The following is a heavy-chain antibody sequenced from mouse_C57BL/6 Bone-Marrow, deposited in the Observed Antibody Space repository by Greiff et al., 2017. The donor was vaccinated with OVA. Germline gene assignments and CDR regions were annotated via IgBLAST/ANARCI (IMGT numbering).Heavy chain of an antibody. CDR1: GFNIKNTY. D-gene: IGHD1-1*01. CDR3: ARWALYYYGSSYWYFDV. CDR2: IDPANGNT. J-gene: IGHJ1*03. V-gene: IGHV14-3*01. Sequence: VQLQQSVAELVRPGASVKLSCTASGFNIKNTYMHWVKQRPEQGLEWIGRIDPANGNTKYAPKFQGKATITADTSSNTAYLQLSSLTSEDTAIYYCARWALYYYGSSYWYFDVWGTGTTVTVSS.